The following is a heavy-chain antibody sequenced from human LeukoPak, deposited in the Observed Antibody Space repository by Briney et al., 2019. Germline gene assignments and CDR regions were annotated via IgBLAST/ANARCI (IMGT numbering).Heavy chain of an antibody. CDR1: GYTFTKYG. Sequence: GAPVKVSCKASGYTFTKYGVSWVRQAPGQGLEWMGWISAYSDNTDYAPKFQGRITVTKDPSTDTAYMELRSLRPDDTAVYYCVKEGYDRGGYYGHWGQGALVTVSS. CDR2: ISAYSDNT. CDR3: VKEGYDRGGYYGH. J-gene: IGHJ4*02. D-gene: IGHD3-22*01. V-gene: IGHV1-18*01.